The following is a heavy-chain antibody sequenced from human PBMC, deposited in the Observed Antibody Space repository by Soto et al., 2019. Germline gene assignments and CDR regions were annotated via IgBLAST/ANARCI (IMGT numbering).Heavy chain of an antibody. CDR2: INRLRGT. CDR1: GGSFSDNY. D-gene: IGHD1-20*01. J-gene: IGHJ5*02. CDR3: VRGRSRYRDKSLSWCVP. Sequence: PSETLSLTCSGSGGSFSDNYWSWIRQPPGKGLEWLGEINRLRGTNYNLSLKSRVTMSLDTSKTQLSLRLTSVTAADTARYYCVRGRSRYRDKSLSWCVPGGQGTLVTVSA. V-gene: IGHV4-34*01.